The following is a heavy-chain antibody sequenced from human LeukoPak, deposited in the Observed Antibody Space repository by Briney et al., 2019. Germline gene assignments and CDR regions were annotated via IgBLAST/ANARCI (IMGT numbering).Heavy chain of an antibody. D-gene: IGHD6-13*01. CDR3: TGSAAGELEFDY. CDR1: GYTFTSYG. Sequence: ASVKVSCKASGYTFTSYGIIWVRQAPGQGLEWMGWISDYNGNTNYAQKLQGRVTMTTDTSTSTAYMELRSLRSDDTAVYYCTGSAAGELEFDYWGQGTLVTVSS. J-gene: IGHJ4*02. CDR2: ISDYNGNT. V-gene: IGHV1-18*01.